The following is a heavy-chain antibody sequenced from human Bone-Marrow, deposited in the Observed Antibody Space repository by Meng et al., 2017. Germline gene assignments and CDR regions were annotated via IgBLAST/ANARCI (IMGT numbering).Heavy chain of an antibody. CDR2: TYYRSRWYD. D-gene: IGHD6-13*01. Sequence: QVQLQQSGPGLVKNAETLSIPCSISGDSVASNIAAWNWIRQSPSRGLEWLGRTYYRSRWYDDYALSVKSRITINPDTSKNQFSLQLNSVTPEDTAVYYCARQLGHFDFWGQGTLVTVSS. CDR3: ARQLGHFDF. J-gene: IGHJ4*02. V-gene: IGHV6-1*01. CDR1: GDSVASNIAA.